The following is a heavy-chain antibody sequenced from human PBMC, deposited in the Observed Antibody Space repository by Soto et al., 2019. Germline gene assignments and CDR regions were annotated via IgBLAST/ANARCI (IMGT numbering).Heavy chain of an antibody. J-gene: IGHJ6*02. D-gene: IGHD7-27*01. Sequence: GTLSLTCIVSGDSVTSGSYYWTWLRQPPGKGLEWIGYISYTGRTKYNPSLQSRVTISVDTSKNDFSLNLSSVTAADTAVYFCAREWGLLPYYVMNVWGHGTAVTVSS. CDR1: GDSVTSGSYY. V-gene: IGHV4-61*03. CDR2: ISYTGRT. CDR3: AREWGLLPYYVMNV.